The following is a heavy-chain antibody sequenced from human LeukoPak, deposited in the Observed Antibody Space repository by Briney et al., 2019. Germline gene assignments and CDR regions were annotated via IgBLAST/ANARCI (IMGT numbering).Heavy chain of an antibody. CDR3: ARRADCGGDCYSVFDY. D-gene: IGHD2-21*02. J-gene: IGHJ4*02. V-gene: IGHV4-39*01. CDR1: VHSISSSRYY. CDR2: IYYSGST. Sequence: PSETLSLTCTVSVHSISSSRYYWGRIPQPPGKGLEWIGRIYYSGSTYYNPSLKSRVTISVDTSKNQFSLKLSSVTAADTAVYYCARRADCGGDCYSVFDYWGQGTLVTVSS.